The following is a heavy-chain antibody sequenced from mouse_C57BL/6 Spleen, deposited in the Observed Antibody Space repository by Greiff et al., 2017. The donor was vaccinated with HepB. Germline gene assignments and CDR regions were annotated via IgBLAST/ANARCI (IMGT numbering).Heavy chain of an antibody. CDR2: INPNSGST. J-gene: IGHJ2*01. CDR1: GYTFTSYW. Sequence: QVQLQQPGAELVKPGASVKLSCKASGYTFTSYWMHWVKQRPGQGLEWIGMINPNSGSTNYNEKFKSKATLTVDKSSSTAYMQLSSLTAEDSAVYDSARWDYCRSYNFDYWGQGTTLTVSS. D-gene: IGHD1-1*01. CDR3: ARWDYCRSYNFDY. V-gene: IGHV1-64*01.